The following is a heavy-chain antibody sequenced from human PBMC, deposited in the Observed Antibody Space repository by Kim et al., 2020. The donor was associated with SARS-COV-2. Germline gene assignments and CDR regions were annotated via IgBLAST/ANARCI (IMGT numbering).Heavy chain of an antibody. D-gene: IGHD2-15*01. Sequence: SVKVSCKASGGTFSSYAISWVRQAPGQGLEWIGGIIPIFGTANYAQKFQGRVTITADESTSTAYMELSSLRSEDTAVYYCARRYCSGGSCYSGGYYYYYYGMDVWGQGTTVTVSS. J-gene: IGHJ6*02. CDR3: ARRYCSGGSCYSGGYYYYYYGMDV. CDR1: GGTFSSYA. V-gene: IGHV1-69*13. CDR2: IIPIFGTA.